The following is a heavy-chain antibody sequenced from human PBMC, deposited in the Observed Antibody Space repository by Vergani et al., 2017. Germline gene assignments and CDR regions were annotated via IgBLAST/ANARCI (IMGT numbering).Heavy chain of an antibody. CDR1: GFSFSSHA. CDR3: AKAGSVTSGSLQYNFYMDV. J-gene: IGHJ6*03. V-gene: IGHV3-30*18. Sequence: VQLLESGGGVVQPGGSLRLSCAASGFSFSSHAIHWVRQAPGKGLEWVAVISNDGSKKYYADSVKGRFTISRDNSKNTLDLQMNSLRTQDTAVYYCAKAGSVTSGSLQYNFYMDVWGKGTTVTVS. CDR2: ISNDGSKK. D-gene: IGHD3-10*01.